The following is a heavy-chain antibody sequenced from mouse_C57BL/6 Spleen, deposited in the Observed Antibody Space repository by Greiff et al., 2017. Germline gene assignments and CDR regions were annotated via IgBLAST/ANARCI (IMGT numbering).Heavy chain of an antibody. J-gene: IGHJ2*01. Sequence: QVQLQQPGAELVKPGASVKLSCKASGYTFTSYWMHWVKQRPGQGLEWIGMIHPNSGSTNYNEKFKSKATLTVDKSSSTAYMQLSSLTSEDSAVYYYARSYDGYYVDYFDYWGQGTTLTVSS. CDR2: IHPNSGST. D-gene: IGHD2-3*01. CDR3: ARSYDGYYVDYFDY. CDR1: GYTFTSYW. V-gene: IGHV1-64*01.